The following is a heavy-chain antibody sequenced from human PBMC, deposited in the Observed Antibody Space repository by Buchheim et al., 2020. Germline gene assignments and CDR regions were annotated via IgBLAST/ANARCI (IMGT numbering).Heavy chain of an antibody. CDR3: ARGEASIGGIVRGVPTYYYYVLDV. CDR2: VYYSGDA. Sequence: QVQLQESGPGLVKPSQTLSLTCTVSGDDISSGDYYWSWVRQPPGKALEWIGYVYYSGDAHYNASLRSRAFLSVDTSKNHFSLELRSVTATDTAVYFCARGEASIGGIVRGVPTYYYYVLDVWGQGTT. V-gene: IGHV4-30-4*01. D-gene: IGHD3-10*01. CDR1: GDDISSGDYY. J-gene: IGHJ6*02.